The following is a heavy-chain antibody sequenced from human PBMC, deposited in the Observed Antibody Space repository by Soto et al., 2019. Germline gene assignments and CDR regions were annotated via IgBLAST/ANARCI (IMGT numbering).Heavy chain of an antibody. CDR2: IYSGGST. V-gene: IGHV3-66*01. CDR3: ARGTVVPGLSRDYFDY. Sequence: EVQLVESGGGLVQPGGSLRLSCAASGFTVSSNYMSWVRQAPGKGLEWVSVIYSGGSTYYADSVKGRFTISRDNSKNTLYLQMNSLRAVYTAVYYCARGTVVPGLSRDYFDYWGQGTLVTVSS. CDR1: GFTVSSNY. J-gene: IGHJ4*02. D-gene: IGHD2-15*01.